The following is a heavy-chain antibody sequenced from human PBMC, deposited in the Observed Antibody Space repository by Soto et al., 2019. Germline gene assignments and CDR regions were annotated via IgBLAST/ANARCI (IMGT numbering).Heavy chain of an antibody. CDR1: GYSFSNYW. J-gene: IGHJ4*02. D-gene: IGHD2-2*02. CDR3: ARVVGCSSTTCYMADSYFDF. V-gene: IGHV5-51*01. Sequence: GESLKISCKGSGYSFSNYWIGWVRQMPGKGLEWMGITFPGGSDSRYSPSFQGQVTISADKSINTAYLQWSSPKASDTAMYYCARVVGCSSTTCYMADSYFDFWGQGALVTVSS. CDR2: TFPGGSDS.